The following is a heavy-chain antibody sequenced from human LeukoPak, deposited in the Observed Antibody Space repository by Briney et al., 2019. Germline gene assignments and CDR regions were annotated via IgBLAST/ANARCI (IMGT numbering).Heavy chain of an antibody. V-gene: IGHV4-39*07. CDR1: GGSISSSSYY. J-gene: IGHJ5*02. D-gene: IGHD2-15*01. CDR3: ASEEGLGYCSGGSCHNWFDP. Sequence: SETLSLTCTVSGGSISSSSYYWGWIRQPPGKGLEWIGSIYYSGSTYYNPSLKSRVTISVDTSKNQFSLKLSSVTAADTAVYYCASEEGLGYCSGGSCHNWFDPWGQGTLVTVSS. CDR2: IYYSGST.